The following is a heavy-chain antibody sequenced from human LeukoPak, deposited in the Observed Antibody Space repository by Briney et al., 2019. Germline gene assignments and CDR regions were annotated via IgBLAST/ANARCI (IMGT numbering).Heavy chain of an antibody. J-gene: IGHJ6*03. CDR3: ARQDYSYYMDV. CDR2: ISYSGST. Sequence: SETLSLTCTVSGGSISSYYWSWIRQPPGKGLEWVGYISYSGSTNYNPSLKSRVTISVDTSKNQFSLKLTSVTAAGTAVYYCARQDYSYYMDVWGKGTTVTVSS. V-gene: IGHV4-59*01. CDR1: GGSISSYY.